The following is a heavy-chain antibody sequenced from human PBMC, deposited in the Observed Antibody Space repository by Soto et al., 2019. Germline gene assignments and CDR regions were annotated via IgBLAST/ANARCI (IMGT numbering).Heavy chain of an antibody. D-gene: IGHD3-22*01. CDR2: MSPGGNSQ. CDR3: ASGAAFYYDTSRY. Sequence: PGGSLRLSCATSGFMFSTYVMNWVRQAPGKGLEWVAVMSPGGNSQYYADSVKGRFTISRDTSKSTLYLQMTSLRPEDTAVYYCASGAAFYYDTSRYWGQGTLVTVSS. CDR1: GFMFSTYV. J-gene: IGHJ4*02. V-gene: IGHV3-30-3*01.